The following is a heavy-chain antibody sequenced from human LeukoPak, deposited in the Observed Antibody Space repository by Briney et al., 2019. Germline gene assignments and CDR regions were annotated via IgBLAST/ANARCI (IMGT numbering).Heavy chain of an antibody. D-gene: IGHD5-12*01. Sequence: GGSLRLSCAASGFTFSGSAMLWVRQAPGKGLEGVSYITSGGTTIYYADSVKGRFTISRDNAKNSPHLQMDSLRADDTAVYYCVRGPSGYHNTGGQGTVVTVSS. J-gene: IGHJ4*02. CDR1: GFTFSGSA. V-gene: IGHV3-48*01. CDR2: ITSGGTTI. CDR3: VRGPSGYHNT.